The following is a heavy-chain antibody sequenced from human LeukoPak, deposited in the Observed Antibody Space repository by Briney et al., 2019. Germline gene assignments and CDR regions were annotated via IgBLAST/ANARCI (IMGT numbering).Heavy chain of an antibody. CDR1: GGTFSSYA. V-gene: IGHV1-69*05. CDR3: ARVWYYYDSSGYYHWYYYYGMDV. D-gene: IGHD3-22*01. CDR2: IIPIFGTA. Sequence: SVKVSCKASGGTFSSYAISWVRQAPGQGLEWMGGIIPIFGTANYAQKFQGRVTITTDESTSTAYMELSSLRSEDTAVYYCARVWYYYDSSGYYHWYYYYGMDVWGQGTTVTVSS. J-gene: IGHJ6*02.